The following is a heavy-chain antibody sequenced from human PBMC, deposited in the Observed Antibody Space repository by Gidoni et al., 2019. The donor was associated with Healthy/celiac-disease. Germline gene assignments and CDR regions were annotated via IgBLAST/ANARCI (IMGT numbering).Heavy chain of an antibody. CDR1: GFTFSSYA. CDR2: ISGSGGST. V-gene: IGHV3-23*01. D-gene: IGHD3-3*01. CDR3: ANGAVPPYYDLWGDTDI. Sequence: EVQLLESGGGLVQPGGSLRLSCAASGFTFSSYAMSWVRQAPGKGLEWVSAISGSGGSTYYADSVKGRFTISRDNSKNTLYLQMNSLRAEDTAVYYCANGAVPPYYDLWGDTDIWGQGTMVTVSS. J-gene: IGHJ3*02.